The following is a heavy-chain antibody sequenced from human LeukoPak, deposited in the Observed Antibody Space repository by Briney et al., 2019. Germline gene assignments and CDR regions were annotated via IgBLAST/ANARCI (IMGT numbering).Heavy chain of an antibody. CDR3: AKDPAYYYDSSGLFDY. V-gene: IGHV3-23*01. Sequence: GGSLRLSCAASGFTFSSYSMNWVRQAPGKGLEWVSAISGSGGSTYYADSVKGRFTISRDNSKNTLYLQMNSLRAEDTAVYYCAKDPAYYYDSSGLFDYWGQGTLVTVSS. J-gene: IGHJ4*02. D-gene: IGHD3-22*01. CDR2: ISGSGGST. CDR1: GFTFSSYS.